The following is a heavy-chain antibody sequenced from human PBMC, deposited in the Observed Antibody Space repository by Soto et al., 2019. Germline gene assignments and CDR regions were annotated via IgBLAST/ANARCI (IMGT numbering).Heavy chain of an antibody. Sequence: GGSLRLSCAASGFTFSDYYMSWIRQAPGKGLEWVSYISSSSSYTNYADSVKGRFTISRDNAKNSLYPQMNSLRAEDTAVYYCARTPDCTNGVCSAGFDYWGQGTLVTVSS. D-gene: IGHD2-8*01. V-gene: IGHV3-11*06. CDR1: GFTFSDYY. CDR3: ARTPDCTNGVCSAGFDY. CDR2: ISSSSSYT. J-gene: IGHJ4*02.